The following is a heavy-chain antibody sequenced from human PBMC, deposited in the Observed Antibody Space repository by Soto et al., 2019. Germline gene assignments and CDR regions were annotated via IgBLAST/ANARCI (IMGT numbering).Heavy chain of an antibody. V-gene: IGHV4-39*01. CDR3: ARHVNEMGYSSSWYGLSWFDP. CDR2: IYYSGST. J-gene: IGHJ5*02. Sequence: SETLSLTCTVSGGSISSSSYYWGWIRQPPGKGLECIGSIYYSGSTYYNPSLKSRVTISVDTSKNQFSLKLSSVTAADTAVYYCARHVNEMGYSSSWYGLSWFDPWGQGTLVTVSS. D-gene: IGHD6-13*01. CDR1: GGSISSSSYY.